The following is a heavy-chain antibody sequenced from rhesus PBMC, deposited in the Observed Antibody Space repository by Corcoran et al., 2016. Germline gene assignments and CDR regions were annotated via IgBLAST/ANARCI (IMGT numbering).Heavy chain of an antibody. CDR1: GGSISSSY. Sequence: QLQLQESGPGLVKPSETLSVTCAVSGGSISSSYWSWIRQAPGKGLEWIGYIYGSGSSTNYNPSLKSRVTLSVDTSKNQLSLKLSSVTAADTAVYYCVSGGGSSPGDYWGQGVLVTVSS. CDR3: VSGGGSSPGDY. V-gene: IGHV4-169*02. J-gene: IGHJ4*01. CDR2: IYGSGSST. D-gene: IGHD4-29*01.